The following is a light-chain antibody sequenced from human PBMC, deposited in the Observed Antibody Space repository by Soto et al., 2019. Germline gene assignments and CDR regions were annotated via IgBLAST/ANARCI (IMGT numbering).Light chain of an antibody. CDR2: EVT. CDR1: SSDVGGYDY. V-gene: IGLV2-8*01. CDR3: NSYTAGTPASV. J-gene: IGLJ1*01. Sequence: QSALTQAPSAAGSPGQSVTISCTGTSSDVGGYDYVSWYQQHPGKAPKLMIYEVTIRPSGVYDRFSGSKTGSTAYLTVSGLQAEDEADYYCNSYTAGTPASVLATGPKATV.